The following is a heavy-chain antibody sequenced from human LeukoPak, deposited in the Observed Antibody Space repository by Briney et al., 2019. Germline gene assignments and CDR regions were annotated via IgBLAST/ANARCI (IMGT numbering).Heavy chain of an antibody. V-gene: IGHV3-30*03. Sequence: SLRLSCAASGFTFSNYAMHWVRQAPGKGLDWVAFISYDGSDKYYADSVKGRFTISRDNSKNTLYLQMNNLRAEDTAVYYCAREEQLAQTGVDFWGQGTLVTVSS. CDR2: ISYDGSDK. CDR3: AREEQLAQTGVDF. CDR1: GFTFSNYA. D-gene: IGHD6-13*01. J-gene: IGHJ4*02.